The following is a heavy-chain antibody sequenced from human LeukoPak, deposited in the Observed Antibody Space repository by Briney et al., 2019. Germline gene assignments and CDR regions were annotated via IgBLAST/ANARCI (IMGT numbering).Heavy chain of an antibody. D-gene: IGHD4-17*01. CDR2: IYSGLGT. J-gene: IGHJ4*02. Sequence: PGGSLRLSCAASGFTVSSKYMSWVRQAPGKGLEWVAVIYSGLGTDYADSVKGRFTISRDNSKNTVYLQMNSLRVEDTAIYYCARDLGESTDYWGQGTLVTVSS. CDR3: ARDLGESTDY. CDR1: GFTVSSKY. V-gene: IGHV3-66*01.